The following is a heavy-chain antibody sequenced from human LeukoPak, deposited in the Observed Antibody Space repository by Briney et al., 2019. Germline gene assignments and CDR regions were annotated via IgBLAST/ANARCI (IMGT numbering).Heavy chain of an antibody. J-gene: IGHJ6*03. CDR2: INWNGGST. V-gene: IGHV3-20*01. CDR3: AREPDYYYMDV. Sequence: PGGSLRLSCAASGFTFDDYGMSWVRQAPGKGLEWGSGINWNGGSTGYADSVKVRFTISRDNAKNSLYLQMNSLRAEDTASYHCAREPDYYYMDVWGKGTTVTISS. CDR1: GFTFDDYG.